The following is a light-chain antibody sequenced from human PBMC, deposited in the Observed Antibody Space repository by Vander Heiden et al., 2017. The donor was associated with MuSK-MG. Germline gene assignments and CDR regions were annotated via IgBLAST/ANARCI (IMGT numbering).Light chain of an antibody. V-gene: IGKV1-5*03. CDR2: EAS. Sequence: DIQMTPSPPTLSASVGDRATITCRASQSVSNRLAWYQQKPGKAPNLLIYEASNVESGVPSRFSGSGSGTEFTLTISSLHPDDFATYYCQQYSSYPLTFGGGTKVEI. CDR1: QSVSNR. CDR3: QQYSSYPLT. J-gene: IGKJ4*01.